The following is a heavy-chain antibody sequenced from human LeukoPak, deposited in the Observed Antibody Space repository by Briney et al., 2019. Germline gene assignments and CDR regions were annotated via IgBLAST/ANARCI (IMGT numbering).Heavy chain of an antibody. V-gene: IGHV4-39*01. CDR3: ARYPDCSSTSCYGWCYYYYMDV. J-gene: IGHJ6*03. D-gene: IGHD2-2*01. CDR2: IYYSGST. CDR1: GGSISSSSYY. Sequence: SETLSLTCTVSGGSISSSSYYRGWIRQPPGKGLEWIGSIYYSGSTYYNPSLKSRVTISVDTSKNQFSLKLSSVTAADTAVYYCARYPDCSSTSCYGWCYYYYMDVWGKGTTVTVSS.